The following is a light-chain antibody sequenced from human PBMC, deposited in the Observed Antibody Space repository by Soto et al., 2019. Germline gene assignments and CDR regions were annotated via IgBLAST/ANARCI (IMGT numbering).Light chain of an antibody. CDR2: DAS. CDR3: QQRSNWPSIT. V-gene: IGKV3-11*01. J-gene: IGKJ5*01. Sequence: IVLTQSPATLCFSPGERATLSFGASQSVSSYLAWYQQKPGQAPRLLIYDASNRATGIPARFSGSGSGTDFTLTISSLEPEDFAVYYCQQRSNWPSITFGQGTRLEIK. CDR1: QSVSSY.